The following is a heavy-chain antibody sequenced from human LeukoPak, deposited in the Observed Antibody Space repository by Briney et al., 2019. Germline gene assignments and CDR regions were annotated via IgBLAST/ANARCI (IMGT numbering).Heavy chain of an antibody. Sequence: GGSLRLSCAASGFTFSSYSMNWVRQAPGKELEWVSSISSSSNYIYYADSVKGRFTISRDNAKNSPFLQMSSLRAEDTAVYYCARGLESLDYWGQGTLVTVSS. J-gene: IGHJ4*02. D-gene: IGHD5-24*01. CDR3: ARGLESLDY. CDR1: GFTFSSYS. CDR2: ISSSSNYI. V-gene: IGHV3-21*01.